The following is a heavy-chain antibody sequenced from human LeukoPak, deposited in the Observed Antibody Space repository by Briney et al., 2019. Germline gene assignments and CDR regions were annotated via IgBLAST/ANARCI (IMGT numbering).Heavy chain of an antibody. CDR3: GELGITMIGGV. D-gene: IGHD3-10*02. Sequence: GGSLRLSYAASGFTFSSYEMTWVRQAPGRGLEWVSYISSSGSTIYYADSVKGRFTISRDNAKNSLYLQMNSLRAEDTAVYYCGELGITMIGGVWGKGTTVTISS. V-gene: IGHV3-48*03. J-gene: IGHJ6*04. CDR2: ISSSGSTI. CDR1: GFTFSSYE.